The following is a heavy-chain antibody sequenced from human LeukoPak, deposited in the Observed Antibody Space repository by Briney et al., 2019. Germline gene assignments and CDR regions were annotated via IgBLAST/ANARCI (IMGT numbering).Heavy chain of an antibody. CDR1: GYTFTSHY. D-gene: IGHD3-3*01. V-gene: IGHV1-46*01. CDR3: AAPGASGFVGNFWSGPLDY. Sequence: ASVKVSYMASGYTFTSHYMHWVRQAPGHGLEWLGIINPSAGTTTYPQGFQGRVTMTRDTSTSTVYMELSSLRSEDTAVYYCAAPGASGFVGNFWSGPLDYWGQGTLVTVSS. CDR2: INPSAGTT. J-gene: IGHJ4*02.